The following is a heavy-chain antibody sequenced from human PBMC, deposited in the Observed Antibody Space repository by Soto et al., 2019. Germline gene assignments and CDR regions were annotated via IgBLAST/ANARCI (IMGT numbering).Heavy chain of an antibody. Sequence: EVQLLESGGGLVQPGGSLRLSFAASGFTFSNYAVTWVRQAPGKGLEWVSTISGSGGSTYYADSVKGRFTISRDNSKNTLYLQMNSLRDEDTAVYYCAKDQGSSWYEIDYWGQGTLVTVSS. V-gene: IGHV3-23*01. D-gene: IGHD6-13*01. CDR2: ISGSGGST. J-gene: IGHJ4*02. CDR1: GFTFSNYA. CDR3: AKDQGSSWYEIDY.